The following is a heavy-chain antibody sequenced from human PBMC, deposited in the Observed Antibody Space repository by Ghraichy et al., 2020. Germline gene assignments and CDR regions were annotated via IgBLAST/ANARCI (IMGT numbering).Heavy chain of an antibody. Sequence: SETLSLTCTVSGGSISSSSYYWGWIRQPPGKGLEWIGSIYYSGSTYYNPSLKSRVTISVDTSKNQFSLKLSSVTAADTAVYYCARHSRSTTRNYYGMDVWGQGTTVTVSS. CDR3: ARHSRSTTRNYYGMDV. V-gene: IGHV4-39*01. D-gene: IGHD1-7*01. CDR1: GGSISSSSYY. J-gene: IGHJ6*02. CDR2: IYYSGST.